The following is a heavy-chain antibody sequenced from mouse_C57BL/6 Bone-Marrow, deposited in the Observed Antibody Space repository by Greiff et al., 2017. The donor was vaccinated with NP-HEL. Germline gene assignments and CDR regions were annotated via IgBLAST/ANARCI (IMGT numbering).Heavy chain of an antibody. CDR1: GYTFTSYW. V-gene: IGHV1-64*01. CDR3: AGKIYYGYDDYFDY. Sequence: QVHVKQSGAELVKPGASVKLSCKASGYTFTSYWMHWVKQRPGQGLEWIGMIHPNSGSTNYNEKFKSKATLTVDKSSSTAYMQLSSLTSEDSAVYYCAGKIYYGYDDYFDYWGQGTTLTVSS. CDR2: IHPNSGST. D-gene: IGHD2-2*01. J-gene: IGHJ2*01.